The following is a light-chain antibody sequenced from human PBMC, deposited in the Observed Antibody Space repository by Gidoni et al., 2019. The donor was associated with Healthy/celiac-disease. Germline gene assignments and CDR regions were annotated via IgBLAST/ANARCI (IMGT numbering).Light chain of an antibody. V-gene: IGKV3-20*01. CDR2: GAS. CDR3: QQYGSSPALFT. Sequence: DIASTQPPGTLSLSPGERATLSCRASQSVSSSYLAWYQQKPGQAPRLLIYGASSRATGIPDRFSGSGSGTDFTLTISRLEPEDFAVYYCQQYGSSPALFTFGPGTKVDIK. J-gene: IGKJ3*01. CDR1: QSVSSSY.